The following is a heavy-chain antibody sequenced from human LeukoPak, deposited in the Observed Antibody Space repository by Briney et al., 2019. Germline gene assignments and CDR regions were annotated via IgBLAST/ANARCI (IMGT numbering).Heavy chain of an antibody. Sequence: SQTLSLTCAISGDSVSSNSAAWNWISQSPSRGLEWLGRTYYRSKWYNDYAVSVKSRITINPDTSKNQFSLQLNSVTPEDTAVYYCARVGQDSSGYYRIFDYWGQGTLVTVSS. CDR2: TYYRSKWYN. CDR1: GDSVSSNSAA. CDR3: ARVGQDSSGYYRIFDY. V-gene: IGHV6-1*01. J-gene: IGHJ4*02. D-gene: IGHD3-22*01.